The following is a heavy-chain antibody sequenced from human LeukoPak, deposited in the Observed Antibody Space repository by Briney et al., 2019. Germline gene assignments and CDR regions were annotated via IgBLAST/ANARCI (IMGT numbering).Heavy chain of an antibody. CDR3: TRRLMTTVNDY. D-gene: IGHD4-17*01. J-gene: IGHJ4*02. V-gene: IGHV3-73*01. Sequence: GGSLRLSCAGSGFTFSGSAMHWVRQSPGKGLEWVGRIRSKANDHATAYAAPVRGRFTISRDDSENTAYLQMNSLKTEDTAIYYCTRRLMTTVNDYWGQGTLVTVSS. CDR1: GFTFSGSA. CDR2: IRSKANDHAT.